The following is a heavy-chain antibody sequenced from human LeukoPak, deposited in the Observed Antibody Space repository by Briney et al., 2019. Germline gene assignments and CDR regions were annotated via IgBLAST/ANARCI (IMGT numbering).Heavy chain of an antibody. V-gene: IGHV3-23*01. CDR3: AKLNGEDGYIDAFDI. Sequence: GGSLRLSCAASGFTFSSYAMSWVRQAPGKGLEWVSVIRGSGGSTYYADSVKGRFTISRDNSKNTLYLQMNSLRAEDTAVYYCAKLNGEDGYIDAFDIWGQGTMLTVSS. CDR2: IRGSGGST. D-gene: IGHD5-24*01. CDR1: GFTFSSYA. J-gene: IGHJ3*02.